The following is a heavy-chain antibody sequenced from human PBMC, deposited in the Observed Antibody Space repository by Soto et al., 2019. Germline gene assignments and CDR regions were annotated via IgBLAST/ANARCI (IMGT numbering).Heavy chain of an antibody. V-gene: IGHV3-21*01. J-gene: IGHJ6*02. CDR2: INTRSDT. CDR3: AGEETRWPRAFGLGV. D-gene: IGHD2-15*01. CDR1: GFPFTTYS. Sequence: NPGGSLRLSCAASGFPFTTYSINWVRQAPGKGLEWVSSINTRSDTFYADSVKGRFTISRDNANNSVSLQMNSLRADDTAVYYCAGEETRWPRAFGLGVWGQGTTVTVSS.